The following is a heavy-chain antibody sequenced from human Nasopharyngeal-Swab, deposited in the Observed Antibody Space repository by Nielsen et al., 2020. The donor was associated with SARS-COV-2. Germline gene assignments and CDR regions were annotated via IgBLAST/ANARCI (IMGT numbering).Heavy chain of an antibody. CDR3: ARVPAAYYYDSSGFSRLDP. Sequence: GGSLRLSCAASGFTFSSYSMNWVRQAPGKGLEWVSSISSSSYIYYADSVKGRFTISRDNAKNSLYLQINSLRAEDTAVYYCARVPAAYYYDSSGFSRLDPWGQGTLVTVSS. J-gene: IGHJ5*02. V-gene: IGHV3-21*01. CDR2: ISSSSYI. CDR1: GFTFSSYS. D-gene: IGHD3-22*01.